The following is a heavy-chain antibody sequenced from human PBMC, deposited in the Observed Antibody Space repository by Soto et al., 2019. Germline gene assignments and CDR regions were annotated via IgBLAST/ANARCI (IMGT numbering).Heavy chain of an antibody. V-gene: IGHV1-2*04. D-gene: IGHD5-18*01. CDR3: ARGFGYSYGSYFDY. J-gene: IGHJ4*02. Sequence: RASVKVSCKASGYTFTGYYMHWVRQAPGQGLEWMGWINPNSGGTNYAQKFQGWVTMTRDTSISTAYMELSRLRSDDTAVYYCARGFGYSYGSYFDYWGQGTLVTVSS. CDR1: GYTFTGYY. CDR2: INPNSGGT.